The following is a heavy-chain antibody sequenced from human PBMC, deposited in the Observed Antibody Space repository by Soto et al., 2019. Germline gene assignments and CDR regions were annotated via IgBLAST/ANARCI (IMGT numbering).Heavy chain of an antibody. Sequence: EVQLVESGGGLVQPGGSLRLSCAASGFTFSSYEMNWVRQAPGKGLEWVSYISSSGSTIYYADSVKGRFTIYRDNAKNSLYLQMNSLRAEDTAVYYCARGARSSWYGLSYYYGMDVWGQGTTVTVSS. J-gene: IGHJ6*02. CDR2: ISSSGSTI. CDR1: GFTFSSYE. CDR3: ARGARSSWYGLSYYYGMDV. D-gene: IGHD6-13*01. V-gene: IGHV3-48*03.